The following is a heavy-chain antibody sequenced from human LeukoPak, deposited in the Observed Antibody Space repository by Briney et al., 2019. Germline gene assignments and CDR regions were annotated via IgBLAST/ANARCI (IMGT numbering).Heavy chain of an antibody. CDR1: GYTFTGYD. CDR2: MNPNSGNT. J-gene: IGHJ5*02. Sequence: ASVKVSCKASGYTFTGYDINWVRQAPGQGLEWMGWMNPNSGNTGYAQSFQGRVIMTTNTSIATAYMELSSLRPEDTAVYFCARGHTVIRGIILVRGFDPWGQGTLVTVSS. D-gene: IGHD3-10*01. CDR3: ARGHTVIRGIILVRGFDP. V-gene: IGHV1-8*01.